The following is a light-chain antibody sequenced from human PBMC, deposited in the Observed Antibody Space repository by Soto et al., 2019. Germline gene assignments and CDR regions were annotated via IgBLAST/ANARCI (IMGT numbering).Light chain of an antibody. J-gene: IGLJ1*01. Sequence: QSALIQPASVSGSPGQSITISCTGTSSDVGGYNYVSWYQQHPGKAPKLMIYDVSNRPSGVSNRFSGSKSGNTASLTISGLQAEDEADYYCSSYTSSSTLYVFGTGTKV. CDR3: SSYTSSSTLYV. CDR2: DVS. V-gene: IGLV2-14*01. CDR1: SSDVGGYNY.